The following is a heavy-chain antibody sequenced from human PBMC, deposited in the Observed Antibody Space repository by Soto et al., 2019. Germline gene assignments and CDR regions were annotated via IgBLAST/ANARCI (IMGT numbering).Heavy chain of an antibody. CDR3: ARVGIKIFVVVIPGYYGMDV. CDR2: ISAYNGNT. Sequence: ASVKVCCKVSGDAFTSYGISWVRQAPAQGLEWMGWISAYNGNTNYAQKLQGRVTLTTDTSTSTAYMELRSLRSDDTAVYYCARVGIKIFVVVIPGYYGMDVWGQGTTVTVSS. CDR1: GDAFTSYG. V-gene: IGHV1-18*01. D-gene: IGHD3-3*01. J-gene: IGHJ6*02.